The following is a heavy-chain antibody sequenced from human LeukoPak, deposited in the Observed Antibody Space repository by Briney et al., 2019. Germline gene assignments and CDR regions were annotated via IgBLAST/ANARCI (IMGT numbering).Heavy chain of an antibody. CDR3: ARGAAAGLGGNAFDI. V-gene: IGHV1-69*13. D-gene: IGHD6-13*01. CDR1: GGTFSSYA. J-gene: IGHJ3*02. CDR2: IIPIFGTA. Sequence: ASVKVSCKASGGTFSSYAISWVRQAPGQGLEWMGGIIPIFGTANYAQKFQGRVTITADESTSTAYMELSSLRSEDTAVYYCARGAAAGLGGNAFDIWGQGTMVTVSS.